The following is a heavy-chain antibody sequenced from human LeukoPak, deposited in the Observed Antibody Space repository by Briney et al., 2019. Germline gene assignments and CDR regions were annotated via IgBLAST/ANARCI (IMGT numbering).Heavy chain of an antibody. V-gene: IGHV1-18*01. CDR2: ISAYNGNT. CDR1: GYTFTSYG. Sequence: ASVKVSCKASGYTFTSYGISWVRQAPGQGLEWMGWISAYNGNTNYAQKLQGRVTMTTDTSTSTAYMELRSLRSDDTAVYYCARDRWAAASKRHRPSGDAFDIWGQGTKITVSS. D-gene: IGHD6-13*01. CDR3: ARDRWAAASKRHRPSGDAFDI. J-gene: IGHJ3*02.